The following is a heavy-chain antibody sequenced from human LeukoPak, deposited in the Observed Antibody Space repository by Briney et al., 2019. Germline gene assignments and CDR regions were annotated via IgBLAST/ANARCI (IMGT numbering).Heavy chain of an antibody. CDR2: INPDSGDS. J-gene: IGHJ4*02. D-gene: IGHD5-12*01. V-gene: IGHV1-2*02. CDR1: GYTFTGYY. CDR3: ATGVATAFTY. Sequence: ASVKVSCKASGYTFTGYYIHWVRQAPGQGLEWMAFINPDSGDSYSAPKFQGRVTMTRDTSISTASMEVSWLTSDDTAVYCCATGVATAFTYWGQGTLVIVSS.